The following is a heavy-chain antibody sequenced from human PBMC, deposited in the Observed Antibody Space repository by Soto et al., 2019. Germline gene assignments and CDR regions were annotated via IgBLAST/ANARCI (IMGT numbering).Heavy chain of an antibody. V-gene: IGHV4-39*01. J-gene: IGHJ4*02. D-gene: IGHD1-26*01. CDR2: SYYSGST. Sequence: SETLSLTCTVSGGSISSSSYYWGWIRQPPGKGLEWIGSSYYSGSTYYNPSLKSRVTISVDTSKNQFSLKLSSVTAADTAVYYCASGRGGFLYFDYWGQGTLVTVSS. CDR1: GGSISSSSYY. CDR3: ASGRGGFLYFDY.